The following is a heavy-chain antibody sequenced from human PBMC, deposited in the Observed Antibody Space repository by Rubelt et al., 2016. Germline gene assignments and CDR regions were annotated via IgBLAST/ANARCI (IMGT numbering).Heavy chain of an antibody. D-gene: IGHD3-10*01. CDR1: STRGYY. Sequence: STRGYYWSWIRQHPGKGLEWIGYIYYSGSTNYNPSLKSRVTISVDTSKNQFSLKLSSVTAADTAVYYCARDRSRITMVRGVIRGYYYYGMDVWGQGTTVTVSS. V-gene: IGHV4-59*12. CDR3: ARDRSRITMVRGVIRGYYYYGMDV. J-gene: IGHJ6*02. CDR2: IYYSGST.